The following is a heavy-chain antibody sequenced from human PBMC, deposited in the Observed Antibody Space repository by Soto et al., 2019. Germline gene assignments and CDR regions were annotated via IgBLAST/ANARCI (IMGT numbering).Heavy chain of an antibody. D-gene: IGHD6-19*01. Sequence: QVQLVQSGAEVKKPGASVKVSCKASGYTFTGYYIHWVRQAPGQGLEWMALINPNSGDTNYGQKFQGRVTLTRDTSINTVYMEVTSLRFDDTAVYYCAVAGLPFEYWGQGTLVTVFS. J-gene: IGHJ4*02. CDR3: AVAGLPFEY. V-gene: IGHV1-2*02. CDR2: INPNSGDT. CDR1: GYTFTGYY.